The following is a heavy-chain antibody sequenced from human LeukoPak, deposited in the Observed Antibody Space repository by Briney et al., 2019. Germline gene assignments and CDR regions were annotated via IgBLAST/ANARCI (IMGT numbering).Heavy chain of an antibody. Sequence: PGGSLRLSCAASGFTFSYFGMSWVRQAPGKGLEWVSVIYSGGSTYYADSVKGRFTISRDNSKNTLYLQMNSLRAEDTAVYYCARVWFGEYAFDIWGQGTMVTVSS. CDR2: IYSGGST. CDR1: GFTFSYFG. CDR3: ARVWFGEYAFDI. V-gene: IGHV3-53*01. D-gene: IGHD3-10*01. J-gene: IGHJ3*02.